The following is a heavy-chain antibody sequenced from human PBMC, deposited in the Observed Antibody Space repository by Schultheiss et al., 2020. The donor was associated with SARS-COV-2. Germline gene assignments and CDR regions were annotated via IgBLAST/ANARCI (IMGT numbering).Heavy chain of an antibody. D-gene: IGHD3-10*01. CDR1: GFSFDYHA. V-gene: IGHV3-9*01. CDR2: ISWNSGSI. J-gene: IGHJ3*02. Sequence: GGSLRLSCAASGFSFDYHAMHWVRQAPGKGLEWVSGISWNSGSIDYADSVKGRFTISRDNAKNSLYLQMNSLGVEDTALYYCAKDVYYYDSGANPRAFDIWGQGTMVTVSS. CDR3: AKDVYYYDSGANPRAFDI.